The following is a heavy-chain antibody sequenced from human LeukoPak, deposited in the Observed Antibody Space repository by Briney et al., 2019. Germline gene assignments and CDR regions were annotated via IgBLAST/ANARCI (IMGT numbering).Heavy chain of an antibody. J-gene: IGHJ6*03. CDR2: MSSSGSSI. CDR3: ARAPRSYYMDV. V-gene: IGHV3-48*03. CDR1: GFTFSSYE. Sequence: GGSLRLSCAASGFTFSSYEMNWVRQAPGKGLEWVSYMSSSGSSIYYADSVKGRFTIPRGNPKNSLYLQMNSLRAEDTAVYYCARAPRSYYMDVWGKGTTVTVSS.